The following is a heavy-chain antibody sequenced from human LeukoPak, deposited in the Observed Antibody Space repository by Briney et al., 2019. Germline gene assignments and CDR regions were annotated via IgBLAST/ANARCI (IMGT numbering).Heavy chain of an antibody. Sequence: GGSLRLSCAASGFTFSSYSMNWVRQAPGKGLEWVSHITASGTAMFYADSVKGRFTISRDNAKNSLYLQMNNLRAEDTAVYYCVRVRFDSSGFDYWGQGTLLTVSS. CDR3: VRVRFDSSGFDY. V-gene: IGHV3-48*01. CDR1: GFTFSSYS. D-gene: IGHD3-22*01. J-gene: IGHJ4*02. CDR2: ITASGTAM.